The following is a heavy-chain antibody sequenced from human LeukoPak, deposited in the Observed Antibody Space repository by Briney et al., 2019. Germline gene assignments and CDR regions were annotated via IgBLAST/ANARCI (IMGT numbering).Heavy chain of an antibody. CDR2: IYTSGGT. Sequence: SETLSLTCTVSGGSISSGTYYWSWIRQPAGKGLEWIGRIYTSGGTNYNPSLKSRVTISVDTSKNQFSLKLSSVTAADTAVYYCALTKSATGRYYYYMDVWGKGTTVTVSS. J-gene: IGHJ6*03. CDR1: GGSISSGTYY. CDR3: ALTKSATGRYYYYMDV. V-gene: IGHV4-61*02. D-gene: IGHD3-10*01.